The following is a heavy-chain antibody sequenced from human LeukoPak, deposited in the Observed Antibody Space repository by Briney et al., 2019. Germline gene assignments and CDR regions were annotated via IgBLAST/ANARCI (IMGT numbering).Heavy chain of an antibody. J-gene: IGHJ4*02. Sequence: GESLKISCKGSGYTFTSYWIVWVRQMPGKGLEWMAIIYPGDSDTTYSSSFQGQVTISVDKSISTAYLQWSSLQASDSAMYYCARRDQYLNGNFDYWGQRTLVTVSS. CDR1: GYTFTSYW. D-gene: IGHD2-2*01. CDR2: IYPGDSDT. CDR3: ARRDQYLNGNFDY. V-gene: IGHV5-51*01.